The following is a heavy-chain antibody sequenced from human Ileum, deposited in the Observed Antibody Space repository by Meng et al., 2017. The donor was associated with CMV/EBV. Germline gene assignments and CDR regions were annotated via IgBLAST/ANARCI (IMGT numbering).Heavy chain of an antibody. D-gene: IGHD1-26*01. CDR1: GFTFSNYW. CDR3: ATRAQKSESYLYFDY. V-gene: IGHV3-7*01. J-gene: IGHJ4*02. CDR2: IKPDGSEK. Sequence: GGSLRLSCAASGFTFSNYWMTWVRQGPGKGLEWVANIKPDGSEKYYVDSVKGRFTISRDNAKNSLYLQINSLRAEDTAVYYCATRAQKSESYLYFDYWGQGTLVTVSS.